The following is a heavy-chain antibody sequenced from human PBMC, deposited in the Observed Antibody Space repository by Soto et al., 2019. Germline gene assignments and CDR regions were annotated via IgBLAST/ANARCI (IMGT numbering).Heavy chain of an antibody. CDR2: IYHSGST. J-gene: IGHJ6*02. Sequence: SETLSLTCAVSGGSISSIYRWSWVRQPPGKGLEWIGEIYHSGSTNYNPPLKSRLTILLDKSKNQFSLQLSSVTAADTAIYYCARVSPNRDDFYGMDVWGQGTTVTVS. CDR1: GGSISSIYR. D-gene: IGHD3-3*01. CDR3: ARVSPNRDDFYGMDV. V-gene: IGHV4-4*02.